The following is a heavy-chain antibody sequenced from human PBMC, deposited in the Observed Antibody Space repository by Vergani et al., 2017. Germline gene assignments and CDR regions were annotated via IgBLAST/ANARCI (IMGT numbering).Heavy chain of an antibody. V-gene: IGHV4-59*01. Sequence: QVQLQESGPGLVKPSETLSLTCTVSGGSITNNFWSWIRRPPGKGLEWIGYIHHSGATNSKSSLRSRVSISIDTSKSSFSLRLSSVTTADTAMYYCARDTFHFDSENYDDVFDSGGQGTMFIVSS. CDR3: ARDTFHFDSENYDDVFDS. J-gene: IGHJ3*02. CDR2: IHHSGAT. D-gene: IGHD3-16*01. CDR1: GGSITNNF.